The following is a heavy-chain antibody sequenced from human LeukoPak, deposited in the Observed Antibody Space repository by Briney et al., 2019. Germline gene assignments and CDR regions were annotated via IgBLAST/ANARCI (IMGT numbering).Heavy chain of an antibody. CDR3: ARGGPRGLGSGSYSWFDP. CDR2: FYYSGSI. Sequence: SETLSLTCIVSGGSISSTSYYWGWIRQSPGKGLEWIGSFYYSGSIFDNRSLRSRVTISIDMSKNQFLLKLTSVTAADTAVYYCARGGPRGLGSGSYSWFDPWGQGTLVTVSS. D-gene: IGHD3-10*01. J-gene: IGHJ5*02. CDR1: GGSISSTSYY. V-gene: IGHV4-39*07.